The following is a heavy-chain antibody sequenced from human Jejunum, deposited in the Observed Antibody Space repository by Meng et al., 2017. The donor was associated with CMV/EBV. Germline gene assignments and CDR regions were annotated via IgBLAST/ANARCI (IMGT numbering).Heavy chain of an antibody. J-gene: IGHJ4*02. Sequence: YGGSFSGYYWSWIRQSPGQGLEWIGQINHSGSASYNPSLRRRVTISEDTSKNQFSLRLTSVTAADTAIYYCARTYCGSSNCYLFDYWGQGELVTVSS. CDR3: ARTYCGSSNCYLFDY. V-gene: IGHV4-34*01. CDR2: INHSGSA. D-gene: IGHD2-2*01. CDR1: GGSFSGYY.